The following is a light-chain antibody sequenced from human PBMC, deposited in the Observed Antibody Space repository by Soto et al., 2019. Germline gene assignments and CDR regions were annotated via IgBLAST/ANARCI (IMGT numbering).Light chain of an antibody. J-gene: IGKJ2*01. Sequence: DIQMTQSPSTLSASVGDRVTITCRASQSISTWLAWYQQKPGKAPKLLIYKTSSLESGVPSRFSGSGSGTEFTLTISSLQPDDFATYYCQQYNSYPYTFGQGTKLEIK. CDR2: KTS. CDR1: QSISTW. V-gene: IGKV1-5*03. CDR3: QQYNSYPYT.